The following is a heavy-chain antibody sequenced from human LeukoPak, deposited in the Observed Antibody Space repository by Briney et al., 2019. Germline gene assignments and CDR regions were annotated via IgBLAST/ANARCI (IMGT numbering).Heavy chain of an antibody. V-gene: IGHV3-30*10. CDR1: GFTFSNSA. D-gene: IGHD6-19*01. J-gene: IGHJ6*03. CDR2: ISTEGKDR. Sequence: PEGSLRLSCAASGFTFSNSATHWVRQAPGKGLEWVALISTEGKDRYYIESVKGRFIISRDNSKNAVDLQMNSLRPEDTAVYFCARQASALKYYFNYMDVWGKGTTVIVSS. CDR3: ARQASALKYYFNYMDV.